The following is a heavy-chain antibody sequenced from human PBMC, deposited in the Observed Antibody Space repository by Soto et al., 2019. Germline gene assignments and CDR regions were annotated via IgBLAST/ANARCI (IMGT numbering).Heavy chain of an antibody. Sequence: QAQLVQSGTEVKKPGASAKVSCLASAYTFTSSAIHWVRQAPGQRLELMGGINAGNGDTKYSQQFQARVTITRDTSASTAYMELSGLTSGDTAVYSCARSLVGARGEILYHGMDVWGQGTTVTVSS. V-gene: IGHV1-3*01. CDR1: AYTFTSSA. CDR2: INAGNGDT. J-gene: IGHJ6*01. D-gene: IGHD1-26*01. CDR3: ARSLVGARGEILYHGMDV.